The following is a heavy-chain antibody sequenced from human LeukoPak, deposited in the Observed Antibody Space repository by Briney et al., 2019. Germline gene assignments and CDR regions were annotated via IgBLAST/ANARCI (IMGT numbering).Heavy chain of an antibody. CDR3: TRDRSTWLFDY. CDR2: IWYDGTKK. D-gene: IGHD6-13*01. Sequence: PGRSLRLSCAASGFTFSSYGMHWVRQAPGKGLEWVAVIWYDGTKKYYADSVKGRFTISRDNSKNTVYLQMHSLRAEDTAVYYCTRDRSTWLFDYWGQGTLVTVSS. V-gene: IGHV3-33*01. CDR1: GFTFSSYG. J-gene: IGHJ4*02.